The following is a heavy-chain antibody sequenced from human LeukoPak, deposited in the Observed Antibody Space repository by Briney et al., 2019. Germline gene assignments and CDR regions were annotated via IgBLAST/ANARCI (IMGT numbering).Heavy chain of an antibody. D-gene: IGHD3-22*01. CDR1: GYTFTSYG. V-gene: IGHV1-69*13. CDR2: IIPIFGTA. J-gene: IGHJ3*02. Sequence: SVKVSCKASGYTFTSYGISWVRQAPGQGLEWMGGIIPIFGTANYAQKFQGRVTITADESTSTAYMELSSLRSEDTAVYYCARDTYYYDSSGYLGYDALDVSTNKDAFDIWGQGTMVTVSS. CDR3: ARDTYYYDSSGYLGYDALDVSTNKDAFDI.